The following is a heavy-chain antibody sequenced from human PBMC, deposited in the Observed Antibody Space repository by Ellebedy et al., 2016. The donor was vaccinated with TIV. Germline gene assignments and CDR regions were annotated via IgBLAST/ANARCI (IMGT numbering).Heavy chain of an antibody. CDR2: ISDSGVNT. Sequence: GGSLRLXXSASGFTFTTYAMSWVRQAPGKGLEWVSGISDSGVNTYEADSVKGRFTISRDNSRNTLFLQMNSLRSEDTAVYFCARSRITTFGVVTSFDSWGQGTLVTVSS. CDR3: ARSRITTFGVVTSFDS. D-gene: IGHD3-3*01. CDR1: GFTFTTYA. V-gene: IGHV3-23*01. J-gene: IGHJ4*02.